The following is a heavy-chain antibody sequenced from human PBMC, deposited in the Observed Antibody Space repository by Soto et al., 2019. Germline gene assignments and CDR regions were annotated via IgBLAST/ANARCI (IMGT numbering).Heavy chain of an antibody. CDR1: GGSFSGYY. CDR2: INHSGST. D-gene: IGHD2-2*01. Sequence: SETLSLTCAVYGGSFSGYYWSWIRQPPGKGLEWIGEINHSGSTNYNPSLKSRVTISVDTSKNQFSLKLSSVTAADTAVYYCARGRIVVVPAAMLHYFQHWGQGTLVTVS. J-gene: IGHJ1*01. CDR3: ARGRIVVVPAAMLHYFQH. V-gene: IGHV4-34*01.